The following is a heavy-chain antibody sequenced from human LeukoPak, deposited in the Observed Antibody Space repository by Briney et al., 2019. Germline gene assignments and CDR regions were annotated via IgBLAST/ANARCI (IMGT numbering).Heavy chain of an antibody. CDR1: GVSFSGYY. D-gene: IGHD5-18*01. Sequence: SETLSLTCAVYGVSFSGYYWSWIRQPPGKGLEWIGEINHSGSTNYNPSLKSRVTISVDTSKNQFSLKLSSVTAADTAVYYCARTRGYTAYWGQGTLVTVSS. CDR3: ARTRGYTAY. J-gene: IGHJ4*02. V-gene: IGHV4-34*01. CDR2: INHSGST.